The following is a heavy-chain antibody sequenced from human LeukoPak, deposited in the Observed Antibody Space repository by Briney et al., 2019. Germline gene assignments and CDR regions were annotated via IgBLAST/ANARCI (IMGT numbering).Heavy chain of an antibody. J-gene: IGHJ4*02. CDR2: ISCSGGST. CDR1: GFTFSSYA. D-gene: IGHD2-2*01. Sequence: GGSLRLSCAASGFTFSSYAMSWVRQAPGKGLEWVSVISCSGGSTYYADSVKGRFTISRDNSKNTLYLQMNSLRAEDTAVYYGAKVSRGFLPAAPYLDYWGQGTLVTVSS. V-gene: IGHV3-23*01. CDR3: AKVSRGFLPAAPYLDY.